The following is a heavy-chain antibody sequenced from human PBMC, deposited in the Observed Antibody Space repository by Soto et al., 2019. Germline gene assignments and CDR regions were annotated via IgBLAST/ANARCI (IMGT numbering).Heavy chain of an antibody. J-gene: IGHJ5*02. CDR2: IDFDGRST. CDR1: GFTFSSYY. CDR3: ARGGSTSWLRALDL. Sequence: EVQLVESGGGLVQPGGSLRLSCAVSGFTFSSYYMQWVRQGPGKGLVYVARIDFDGRSTVHADSVKGRFTISRDNAKNTLYLQMNSLGVEDPGVYYCARGGSTSWLRALDLWGQGTLVTVSS. V-gene: IGHV3-74*01. D-gene: IGHD6-13*01.